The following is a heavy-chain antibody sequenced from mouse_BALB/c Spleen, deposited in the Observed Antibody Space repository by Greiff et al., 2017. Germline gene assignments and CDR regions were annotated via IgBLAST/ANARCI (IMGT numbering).Heavy chain of an antibody. V-gene: IGHV5-17*02. CDR2: ISSGSSTI. J-gene: IGHJ3*01. Sequence: DVMLVESGGGLVQPGGSRKLSCAASGFTFSSFGMHWVRQAPEKGLEWVAYISSGSSTIYYADTVKGRFTISRDNPKNTLFLQMTSLRSEDTAMYYCARSEGPAWLAYWGQGTLVTVSA. CDR3: ARSEGPAWLAY. CDR1: GFTFSSFG.